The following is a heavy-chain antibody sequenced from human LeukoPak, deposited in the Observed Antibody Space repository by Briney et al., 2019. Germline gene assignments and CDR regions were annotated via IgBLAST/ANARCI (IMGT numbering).Heavy chain of an antibody. J-gene: IGHJ4*02. D-gene: IGHD6-19*01. CDR1: GGSISSYY. Sequence: SETLSLTCTVSGGSISSYYWSWIRQPPGKGLEWIGYIYYSGSTNYNPPLKSRVTISVDTSKNQFSLKLSSVTAADTAVFYCARVSGWYSRYFDYWGQGTLVTVSS. V-gene: IGHV4-59*01. CDR3: ARVSGWYSRYFDY. CDR2: IYYSGST.